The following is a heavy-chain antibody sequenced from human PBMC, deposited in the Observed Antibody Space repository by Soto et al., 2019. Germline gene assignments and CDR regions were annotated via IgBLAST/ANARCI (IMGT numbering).Heavy chain of an antibody. Sequence: PGGSLRLSCAASGFTFGSYWMHWFRQAPGKGLVWVSRIRPDGSGANYADSVKGRFTISRDNAKNTLDLQMNSLRAEDTALYYCARDLVLGSGSRDYSGQGILVTVSS. CDR3: ARDLVLGSGSRDY. J-gene: IGHJ4*02. V-gene: IGHV3-74*01. CDR1: GFTFGSYW. D-gene: IGHD3-10*02. CDR2: IRPDGSGA.